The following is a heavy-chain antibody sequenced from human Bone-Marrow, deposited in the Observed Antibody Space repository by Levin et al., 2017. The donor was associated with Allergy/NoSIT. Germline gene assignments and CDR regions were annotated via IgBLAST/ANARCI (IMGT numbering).Heavy chain of an antibody. Sequence: GGSLRLSCAASGFSFSSYSMHWVRQARGKRMEWVSIINSDSTSTYYADSVRGRFTISRDNSKNTVFLQMNSLTDEDTAVYFCAKEYRDHNWYIDRWGRGTLVTVSS. D-gene: IGHD5-12*01. CDR3: AKEYRDHNWYIDR. CDR2: INSDSTST. V-gene: IGHV3-23*03. CDR1: GFSFSSYS. J-gene: IGHJ2*01.